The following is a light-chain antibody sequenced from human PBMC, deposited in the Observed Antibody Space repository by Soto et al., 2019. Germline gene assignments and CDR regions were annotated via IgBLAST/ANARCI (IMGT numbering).Light chain of an antibody. CDR3: QQLNSYPLT. Sequence: IQLTQSPSSLSASVGDRVTITCRASQGISSYLAWYQQKPGKAPKLLIYAASTLQSGVPSRFSGSGPGTDFTLTISSLQPEEFATYYCQQLNSYPLTVGGGTKVDIK. CDR2: AAS. CDR1: QGISSY. V-gene: IGKV1-9*01. J-gene: IGKJ4*01.